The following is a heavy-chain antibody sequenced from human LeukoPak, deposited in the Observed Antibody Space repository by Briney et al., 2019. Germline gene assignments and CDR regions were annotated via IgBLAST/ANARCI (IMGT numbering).Heavy chain of an antibody. Sequence: KPSETLSLTCTVSGGSISSSSYYWGWIRQPPGKGLEWIGSIYYSGSTYYNPSLKSRVTISVDTSKNQFSLKLSSVTAADTAVYYCARENSSSWNEDYWGQGTLVTVSS. CDR1: GGSISSSSYY. V-gene: IGHV4-39*02. CDR2: IYYSGST. D-gene: IGHD6-13*01. CDR3: ARENSSSWNEDY. J-gene: IGHJ4*02.